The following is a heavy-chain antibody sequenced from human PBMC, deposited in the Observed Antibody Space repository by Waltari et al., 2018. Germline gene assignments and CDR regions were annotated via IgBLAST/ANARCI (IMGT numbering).Heavy chain of an antibody. CDR2: IYHSGST. Sequence: QVQLQESGPGLVKPSETLSLTCAVSGYSISSGYYWGWIRRPPGKGLEWIGSIYHSGSTYYNPSLKSRVTISVDTSKNQFSLKLSSVTAADTAVYYCARGDSSSWYFRLYWFDPWGQGTLVTVSS. V-gene: IGHV4-38-2*01. D-gene: IGHD6-13*01. J-gene: IGHJ5*02. CDR3: ARGDSSSWYFRLYWFDP. CDR1: GYSISSGYY.